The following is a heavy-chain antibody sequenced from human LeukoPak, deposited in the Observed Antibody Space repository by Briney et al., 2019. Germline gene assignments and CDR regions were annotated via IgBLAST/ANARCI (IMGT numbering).Heavy chain of an antibody. CDR1: GFTFSSYA. D-gene: IGHD2-2*01. J-gene: IGHJ4*02. CDR3: ASESRWGEYQLLSPFDY. V-gene: IGHV3-30*04. CDR2: ISYDGSNK. Sequence: GRSLRLSCAASGFTFSSYAMHWVRQAPGKGLEWAAVISYDGSNKYYADSVKGRFTISRDNSKNTLYLQMNSLRAEDTAVYYCASESRWGEYQLLSPFDYWGQGTLVTVSS.